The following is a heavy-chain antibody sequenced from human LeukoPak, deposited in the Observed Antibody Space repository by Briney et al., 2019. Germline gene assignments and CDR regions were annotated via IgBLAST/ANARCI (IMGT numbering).Heavy chain of an antibody. V-gene: IGHV4-38-2*02. J-gene: IGHJ4*02. CDR2: IYHSGST. D-gene: IGHD3-22*01. CDR3: AREPTQYYSDSSGHYFIGYYFDY. CDR1: GYSISSNYY. Sequence: SETLSLTCTVSGYSISSNYYWGWIRQPPGKGLEWIGNIYHSGSTYYNPPLKSRVTISVDTSRNQYSLKLSSVTAADTAVYYCAREPTQYYSDSSGHYFIGYYFDYWGQGTLVTVSP.